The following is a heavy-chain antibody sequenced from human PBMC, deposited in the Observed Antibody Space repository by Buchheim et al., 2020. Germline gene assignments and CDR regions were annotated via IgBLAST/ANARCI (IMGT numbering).Heavy chain of an antibody. CDR3: ARGRRRDYVWGSYRSPRYYFDY. CDR2: INHSGST. D-gene: IGHD3-16*02. J-gene: IGHJ4*02. V-gene: IGHV4-34*01. CDR1: GGSFSGYY. Sequence: QVQLQQWGAGLLKPSETLSLTCAVSGGSFSGYYWSWIRQPPGKGLEWIGEINHSGSTNYNPSLKSRVTISVDTSKNQFSLKLSSVTAADTAVYYCARGRRRDYVWGSYRSPRYYFDYWGQGTL.